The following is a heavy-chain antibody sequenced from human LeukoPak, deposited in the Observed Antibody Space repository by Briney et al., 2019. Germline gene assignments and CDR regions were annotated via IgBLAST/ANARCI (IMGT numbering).Heavy chain of an antibody. Sequence: PSETLSLTCAVYGVSFSGYYWSWIRQPPGKGLEWIGEINHSGSTNYNPSLKSRVTISVDTSKNQFSLKLSSVTAADAAVYYCARGGLAAAGFFDYWGQGTLVTVSS. V-gene: IGHV4-34*01. CDR3: ARGGLAAAGFFDY. D-gene: IGHD6-13*01. CDR1: GVSFSGYY. J-gene: IGHJ4*02. CDR2: INHSGST.